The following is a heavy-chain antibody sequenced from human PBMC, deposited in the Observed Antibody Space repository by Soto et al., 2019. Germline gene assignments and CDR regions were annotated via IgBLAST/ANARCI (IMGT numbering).Heavy chain of an antibody. V-gene: IGHV3-23*01. CDR1: GFTCNTYV. Sequence: GGSLRLSCAASGFTCNTYVMSWVRQAPGKGLEWVSEISGNSANTYYADSVKGRFTISRDNSKNTLYLQMSSLRADDTAVYYCAKKLGPVDGRKEPLDYWGQGTLVTGSS. J-gene: IGHJ4*02. CDR3: AKKLGPVDGRKEPLDY. D-gene: IGHD1-26*01. CDR2: ISGNSANT.